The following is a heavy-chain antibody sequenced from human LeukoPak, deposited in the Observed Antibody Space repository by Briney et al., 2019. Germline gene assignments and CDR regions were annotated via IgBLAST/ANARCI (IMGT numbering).Heavy chain of an antibody. CDR3: ARHDGDYFQD. CDR1: GYSCTSYW. CDR2: IDISDSYT. V-gene: IGHV5-10-1*01. Sequence: GESLRSSCKGSGYSCTSYWISWVRQMPEKGLEWMGNIDISDSYTNYSPSFQGHVTISADKSISTAYLQWSSLKASDTSMYYCARHDGDYFQDWGQGTLVTVSS. J-gene: IGHJ4*02. D-gene: IGHD3-16*01.